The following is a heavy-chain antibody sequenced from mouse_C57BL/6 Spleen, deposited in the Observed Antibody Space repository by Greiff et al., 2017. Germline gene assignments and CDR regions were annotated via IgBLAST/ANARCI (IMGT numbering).Heavy chain of an antibody. J-gene: IGHJ4*01. Sequence: QVQLQQPGPGLVQPSQSLSITCTVSGFSLTSYGVHWVRQSPGKGLGWLGVIWSGGSTDYNAAFISRLSISKDNSKSQVFFKMNSLQADDTAIYYCARTRGYYPHYAMDYWGQGTSVTVSS. D-gene: IGHD2-3*01. CDR1: GFSLTSYG. V-gene: IGHV2-2*01. CDR2: IWSGGST. CDR3: ARTRGYYPHYAMDY.